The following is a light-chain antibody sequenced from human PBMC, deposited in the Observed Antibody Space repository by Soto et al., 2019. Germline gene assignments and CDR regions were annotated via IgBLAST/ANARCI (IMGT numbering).Light chain of an antibody. CDR1: ESISSW. CDR3: QQYNSYSLT. V-gene: IGKV1-5*03. J-gene: IGKJ4*01. Sequence: DIQMTQSPSTLSASVGDRVTITCRSSESISSWLAWYQQKPGKAPKLLIYKASSLESGVPSRFSGSGSGTEFTLTISSLQPDDFATYYCQQYNSYSLTFGGGTKVEIK. CDR2: KAS.